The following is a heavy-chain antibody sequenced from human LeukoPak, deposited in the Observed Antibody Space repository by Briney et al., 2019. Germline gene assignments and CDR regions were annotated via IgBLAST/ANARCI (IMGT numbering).Heavy chain of an antibody. CDR3: SRVACSSTTCYLAY. Sequence: GGSLRLSCAASRFTFSSYAMNWVRQAPGKGLEWVSYISSSGDTIYYADSVKGRFTTSRDNAENSLSLQMNSLRAEDTAVYYCSRVACSSTTCYLAYWGQGTLVTVSS. J-gene: IGHJ4*02. CDR2: ISSSGDTI. D-gene: IGHD2-2*01. V-gene: IGHV3-48*03. CDR1: RFTFSSYA.